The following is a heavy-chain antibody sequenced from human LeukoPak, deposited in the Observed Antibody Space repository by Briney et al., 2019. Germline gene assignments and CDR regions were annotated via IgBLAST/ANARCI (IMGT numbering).Heavy chain of an antibody. Sequence: PPETLSLTCAVYGGSFSGYYWSWIRQPPGKGLEWIGEINHSGSTNYNPSLKSRVTISVDTSKNQLSLKLSSVTAADTAVYYCARGGGQWELPDWGQGTLVTVSS. J-gene: IGHJ4*02. CDR3: ARGGGQWELPD. CDR1: GGSFSGYY. V-gene: IGHV4-34*01. D-gene: IGHD1-26*01. CDR2: INHSGST.